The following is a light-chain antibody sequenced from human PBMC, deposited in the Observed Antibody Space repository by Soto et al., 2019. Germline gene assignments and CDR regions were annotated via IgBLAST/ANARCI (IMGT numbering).Light chain of an antibody. CDR1: QSVTSN. J-gene: IGKJ1*01. Sequence: EIVLTQSPDTLAVSPGEVATLSCWASQSVTSNLAWYQQKRGQAPRLLIYAASTRATGVPARFSGSGSGTDFTLTISRLEPEDFATYYCLQDYNYPWTFGQGTKVDIK. CDR2: AAS. V-gene: IGKV3D-15*01. CDR3: LQDYNYPWT.